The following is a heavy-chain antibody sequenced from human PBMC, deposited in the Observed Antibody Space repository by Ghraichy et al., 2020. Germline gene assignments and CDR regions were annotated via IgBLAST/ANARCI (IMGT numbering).Heavy chain of an antibody. CDR3: ARVAPLLWFGELLSMENYYYGMDV. CDR1: GYTFTSYG. CDR2: ISAYNGNT. Sequence: ASVKVSCKASGYTFTSYGISWVRQAPGQGLEWMGWISAYNGNTNYAQKLQGRVTMTTDTSTSTAYMELRSLRSDDTAEYYCARVAPLLWFGELLSMENYYYGMDVWGQGTTVTVSS. D-gene: IGHD3-10*01. J-gene: IGHJ6*02. V-gene: IGHV1-18*04.